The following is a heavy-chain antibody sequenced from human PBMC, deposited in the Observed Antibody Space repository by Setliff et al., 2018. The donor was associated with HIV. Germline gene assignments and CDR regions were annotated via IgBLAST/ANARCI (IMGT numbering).Heavy chain of an antibody. V-gene: IGHV4-4*09. J-gene: IGHJ3*02. CDR2: IYTSGST. Sequence: PSETLSLTCTVSGGSFSDYYRSWIRQPPGKGLEWIGYIYTSGSTNYNPSLKSRVTISVDTSKNQFSLKLRSVTAADTAVYYCARDLRWYDSSGSHDAFDIWGQGTMVTV. CDR1: GGSFSDYY. CDR3: ARDLRWYDSSGSHDAFDI. D-gene: IGHD3-22*01.